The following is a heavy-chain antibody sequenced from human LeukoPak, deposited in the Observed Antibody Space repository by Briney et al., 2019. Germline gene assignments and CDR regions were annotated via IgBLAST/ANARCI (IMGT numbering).Heavy chain of an antibody. CDR3: AKGSGSYKPGDY. CDR2: IIPIFGTA. V-gene: IGHV1-69*13. CDR1: GGTFSSYA. D-gene: IGHD3-10*01. J-gene: IGHJ4*02. Sequence: SVNVSCKASGGTFSSYAISWVRQAPGQGLEWMGGIIPIFGTANYAQKFQGRVTITADESTSTAYMELSSLRSEDTAMYYCAKGSGSYKPGDYWGQGTLVTVSS.